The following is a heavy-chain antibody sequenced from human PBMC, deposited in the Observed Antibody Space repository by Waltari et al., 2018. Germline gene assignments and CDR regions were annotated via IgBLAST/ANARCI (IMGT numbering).Heavy chain of an antibody. CDR3: ATYQLLHNYNSYYMDV. D-gene: IGHD2-2*01. J-gene: IGHJ6*03. Sequence: QVPLVQSGAEGRKPGASLKVSCQASGYTFPGYFLPWVRQDPGQGLEWMGWINPSFGNTKYAEKFQGRVTMTRDTSINTAYMELTRLRSDDTAVYYCATYQLLHNYNSYYMDVWGNGTTVTVSS. V-gene: IGHV1-2*02. CDR2: INPSFGNT. CDR1: GYTFPGYF.